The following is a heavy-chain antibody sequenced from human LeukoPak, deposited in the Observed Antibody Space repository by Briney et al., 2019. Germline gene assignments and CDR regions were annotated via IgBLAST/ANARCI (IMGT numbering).Heavy chain of an antibody. CDR2: INRNGSGT. J-gene: IGHJ4*02. CDR3: AKDPGLVTGGY. CDR1: GFTFRSYW. D-gene: IGHD2-8*02. V-gene: IGHV3-74*01. Sequence: GGSLRLSCAASGFTFRSYWMRWVRQAPGKGLVWVSRINRNGSGTSYAYSVKGRVTISRDNTRNTLYLQMNSVTAEHTAVYYCAKDPGLVTGGYWGQGTLVTVSS.